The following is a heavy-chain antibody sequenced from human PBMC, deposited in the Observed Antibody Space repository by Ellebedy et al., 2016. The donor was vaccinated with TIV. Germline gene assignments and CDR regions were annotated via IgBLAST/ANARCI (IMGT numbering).Heavy chain of an antibody. CDR2: IYYSGST. V-gene: IGHV4-59*01. J-gene: IGHJ4*02. CDR3: ARGYSGYDLRFDY. Sequence: MPSETLSLTCTVPGGPSSSYYWSWSRQPPGKGLEWIGYIYYSGSTNYNPSLKSRVTISVDTSKNQFSLKLSSVTAADTAVYYCARGYSGYDLRFDYWGQGTLVTVSS. CDR1: GGPSSSYY. D-gene: IGHD5-12*01.